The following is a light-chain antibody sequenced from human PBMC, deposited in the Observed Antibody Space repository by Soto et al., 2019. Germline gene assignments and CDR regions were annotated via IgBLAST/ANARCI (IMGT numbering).Light chain of an antibody. J-gene: IGLJ1*01. CDR1: SSDVGGYYY. Sequence: QSALTQPPSESGSPGQSVTISCTGTSSDVGGYYYVSWYQQHPGKPPKLMIYEVSKRPSGVPDRFSGSKSGNTASLTVSGLQAEDEADYYCSSYAGTNTPYVFGTGTKLTVL. CDR3: SSYAGTNTPYV. CDR2: EVS. V-gene: IGLV2-8*01.